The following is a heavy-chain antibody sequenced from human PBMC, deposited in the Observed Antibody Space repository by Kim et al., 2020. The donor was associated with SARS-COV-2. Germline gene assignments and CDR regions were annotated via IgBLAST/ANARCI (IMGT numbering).Heavy chain of an antibody. D-gene: IGHD5-18*01. CDR1: GYTFDSYG. V-gene: IGHV1-18*01. CDR2: ISPYDGNT. Sequence: ASVKVSCQASGYTFDSYGIAWVRQAPSQGLEWMEWISPYDGNTNYAQKFEGRLAMTTDTSTSTVYMELTSLTSDDTAMYYCARRGKDGYEYFDYWGQGTPVTVSS. J-gene: IGHJ4*02. CDR3: ARRGKDGYEYFDY.